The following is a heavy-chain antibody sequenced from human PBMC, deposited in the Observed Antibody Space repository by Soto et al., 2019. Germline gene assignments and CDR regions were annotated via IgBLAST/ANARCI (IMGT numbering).Heavy chain of an antibody. V-gene: IGHV4-39*01. CDR3: ARRSPNDYGDYDAFDI. Sequence: QLQLQESGPGLVKPSETLSLTCTVSGGSISSSSYYWGWIRQPPGKGLEWIGSIYYSGSTYYNPSLKSPVTISVDTSKNQFSLKLSSVTAADTAVYYCARRSPNDYGDYDAFDIWGQGTMVTVSS. CDR1: GGSISSSSYY. J-gene: IGHJ3*02. CDR2: IYYSGST. D-gene: IGHD4-17*01.